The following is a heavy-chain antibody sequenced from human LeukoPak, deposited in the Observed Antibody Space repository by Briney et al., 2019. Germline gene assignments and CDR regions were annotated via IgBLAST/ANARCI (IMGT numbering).Heavy chain of an antibody. Sequence: PSETLSLTXTVSGGSISTGDYYWSWIRQSPGKGLEWIGYIYYTGSTYYNPSLKSRVTISVDTSKNQFSLKLSSVTAADTAVYYCARGDFAYYFDYWGQGTLVTVSS. V-gene: IGHV4-30-4*08. CDR2: IYYTGST. CDR1: GGSISTGDYY. CDR3: ARGDFAYYFDY. J-gene: IGHJ4*02.